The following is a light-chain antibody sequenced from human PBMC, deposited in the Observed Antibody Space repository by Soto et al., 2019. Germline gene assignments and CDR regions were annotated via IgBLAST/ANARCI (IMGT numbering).Light chain of an antibody. Sequence: EIVLTQSPGTLSLSPGERATFSCRASQSVSNSSLAWYHQKPGQAPRLLLFAASRRATGIPDTFSGSGSGTDFTLTISRLEPEDFAVYYCQVYGNSPMYTCGQGTRLELK. CDR2: AAS. V-gene: IGKV3-20*01. CDR1: QSVSNSS. CDR3: QVYGNSPMYT. J-gene: IGKJ2*01.